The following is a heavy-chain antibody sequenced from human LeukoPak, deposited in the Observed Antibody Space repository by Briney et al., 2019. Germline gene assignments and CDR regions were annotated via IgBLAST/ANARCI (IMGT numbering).Heavy chain of an antibody. Sequence: GGSLRLSCAASGFTFSIYTMNWVRQAPGKGLEWVSIISGGGSNTNYADSVKGRFTISRDNSKNTLYLQMNSLRVEDTAVYYCAKDPGVVRGSPIPNWFHPWGQGTLVTVSS. J-gene: IGHJ5*02. V-gene: IGHV3-23*01. CDR1: GFTFSIYT. D-gene: IGHD3-3*01. CDR2: ISGGGSNT. CDR3: AKDPGVVRGSPIPNWFHP.